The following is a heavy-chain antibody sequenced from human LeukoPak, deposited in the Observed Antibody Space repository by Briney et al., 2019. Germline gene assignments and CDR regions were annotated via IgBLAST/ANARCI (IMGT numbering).Heavy chain of an antibody. CDR2: SSGSGAST. Sequence: GGSLRLSCVGSGFTFINYAMTWVRQSPARGLEYVSSSSGSGASTHYADSVKGRFTISRDNSRNTLYLEMSSLRVEDSALYYCAKDRVPYGSGGGEDYFDLWGRGTLVTVSS. CDR3: AKDRVPYGSGGGEDYFDL. CDR1: GFTFINYA. D-gene: IGHD3-10*01. J-gene: IGHJ2*01. V-gene: IGHV3-23*01.